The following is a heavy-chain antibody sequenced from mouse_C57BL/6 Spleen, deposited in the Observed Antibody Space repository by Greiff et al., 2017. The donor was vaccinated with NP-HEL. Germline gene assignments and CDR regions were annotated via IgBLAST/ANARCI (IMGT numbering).Heavy chain of an antibody. CDR3: ARLRGYRPGYFDV. Sequence: VQLQQPGAELVMPGASVKLSCKASGYTFTSYWMHWVKQRPGQGLEWIGEIDPSDSYTNYNQKFKGKSTLTVDKSSSTAYMQLSSLTSEDSAVYYCARLRGYRPGYFDVWGTGTTVTVSS. CDR2: IDPSDSYT. CDR1: GYTFTSYW. J-gene: IGHJ1*03. V-gene: IGHV1-69*01. D-gene: IGHD3-1*01.